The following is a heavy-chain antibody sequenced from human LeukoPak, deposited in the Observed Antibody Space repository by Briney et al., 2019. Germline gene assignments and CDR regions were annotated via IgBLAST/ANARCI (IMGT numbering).Heavy chain of an antibody. J-gene: IGHJ6*03. CDR3: ARRPVDTAILPADYYYYYMDV. CDR1: GYPFRNYD. CDR2: INPNSGGT. V-gene: IGHV1-2*02. D-gene: IGHD5-18*01. Sequence: GASVKVSCKTSGYPFRNYDINWVRQATGQGLEWMGWINPNSGGTNYAQKFQGRVTMTRDTSISTAYMELSRLRSDDTAVYYCARRPVDTAILPADYYYYYMDVWGKGTTVTISS.